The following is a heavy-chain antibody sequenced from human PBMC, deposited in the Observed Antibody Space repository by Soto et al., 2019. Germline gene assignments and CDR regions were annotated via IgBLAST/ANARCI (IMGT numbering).Heavy chain of an antibody. CDR1: GGSISSSSYY. Sequence: QLQLQESGPRLVKASETLSLTCTVSGGSISSSSYYWGWIRQPPGKGLEWIGSIYYSGSTYYNPSLKSRVTISVDTSKNQFSLKLSSVTAADTAVYYCARIYSGYDSGFYYYYYMDVWGKGTTVTVSS. V-gene: IGHV4-39*01. CDR2: IYYSGST. CDR3: ARIYSGYDSGFYYYYYMDV. J-gene: IGHJ6*03. D-gene: IGHD5-12*01.